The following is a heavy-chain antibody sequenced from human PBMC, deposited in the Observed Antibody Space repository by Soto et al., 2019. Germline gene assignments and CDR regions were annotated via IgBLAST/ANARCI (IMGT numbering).Heavy chain of an antibody. D-gene: IGHD3-10*01. CDR2: IIPIFGTA. CDR3: ARASGSYYHDAFDI. V-gene: IGHV1-69*13. Sequence: GASVKVSCKASGGTFTSYAISWVRQAPGQGLEWMGWIIPIFGTANYAQKFQGRVTITADESTSTAYMELSSLRSEDTAVYYCARASGSYYHDAFDIWGQGTMVTVSS. J-gene: IGHJ3*02. CDR1: GGTFTSYA.